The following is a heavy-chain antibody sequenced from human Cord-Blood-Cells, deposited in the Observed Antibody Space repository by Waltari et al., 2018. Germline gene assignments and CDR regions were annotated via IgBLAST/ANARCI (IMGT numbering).Heavy chain of an antibody. CDR3: ARSDSFRVTDDAFDI. D-gene: IGHD2-21*02. Sequence: QVQLVQSGAEVKKPGASVKVPCKASGYTFTSYDTTWVRQATGQGLEWMGWMNPNSGNTGYAQKFQGRVTITRNTSISTAYMELSSLRSEDTAVYYCARSDSFRVTDDAFDIWGQGTMVTVSS. CDR1: GYTFTSYD. CDR2: MNPNSGNT. V-gene: IGHV1-8*03. J-gene: IGHJ3*02.